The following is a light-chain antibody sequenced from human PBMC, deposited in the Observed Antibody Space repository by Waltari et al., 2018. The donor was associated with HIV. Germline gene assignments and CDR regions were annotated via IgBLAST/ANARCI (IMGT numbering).Light chain of an antibody. CDR2: AAS. V-gene: IGKV1-9*01. Sequence: SFLSASVGARVTITCRASQGISSYLAWYQQKPGKAPKLLIYAASTLQSGVPSRFSGSGSGTEFTLTISSLQPEDFATYYCQQLNTFPLTFGGGTKVDIK. CDR3: QQLNTFPLT. J-gene: IGKJ4*01. CDR1: QGISSY.